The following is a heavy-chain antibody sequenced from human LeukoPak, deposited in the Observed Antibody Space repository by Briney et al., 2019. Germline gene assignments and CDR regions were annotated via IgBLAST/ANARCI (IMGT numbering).Heavy chain of an antibody. Sequence: SETLSLTCTVSGYSISSGYYWGWIRQPPGKGLEWIGSIYHSGSTYYNLSLKSRVTISVDTSRNQFSLKLSSVTAADTAVYYCARVGATTSSCDYWGQGTLVTVSS. D-gene: IGHD1-26*01. V-gene: IGHV4-38-2*02. J-gene: IGHJ4*02. CDR3: ARVGATTSSCDY. CDR2: IYHSGST. CDR1: GYSISSGYY.